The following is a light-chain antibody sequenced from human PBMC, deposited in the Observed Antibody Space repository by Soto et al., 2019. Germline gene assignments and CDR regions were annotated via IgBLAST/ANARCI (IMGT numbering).Light chain of an antibody. V-gene: IGKV3-20*01. CDR3: QQYGDSWT. CDR1: QSVSSSY. CDR2: GAS. Sequence: EIVLTQSPGTLSLSPGERATLSCRASQSVSSSYLAWYQQKPGQAPRLLINGASSRATGIPDRFSGSGSGTDFTLNISGLEPDDFAVYYCQQYGDSWTFGQGTKVEIK. J-gene: IGKJ1*01.